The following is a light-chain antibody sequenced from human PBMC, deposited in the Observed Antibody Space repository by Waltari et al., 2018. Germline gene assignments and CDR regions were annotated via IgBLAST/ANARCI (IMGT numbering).Light chain of an antibody. V-gene: IGKV3-15*01. CDR1: QNVSDN. CDR2: GVS. CDR3: QQYMNWPPGYT. J-gene: IGKJ2*01. Sequence: EILMTQSPVALSVSTGERATLSCRASQNVSDNLAWYQQRPGQAPARLIYGVSIRAPGVPDRFSGGASATQFTLTINSLQSSDSAVYYCQQYMNWPPGYTFGQGTKVEIK.